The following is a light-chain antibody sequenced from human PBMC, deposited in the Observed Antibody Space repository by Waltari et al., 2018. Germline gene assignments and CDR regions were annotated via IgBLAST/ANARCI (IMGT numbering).Light chain of an antibody. CDR2: DTS. V-gene: IGKV3-11*01. CDR1: ESVSNY. CDR3: QQGSILPLT. Sequence: EVVLTQSPVTLSLAAGERATLSCRASESVSNYLAWYQQKPGQSPRLLIFDTSKRATGIPARVSGSWYGTDVTLTINNLEAEDFALYYCQQGSILPLTFGGGTKVEI. J-gene: IGKJ4*01.